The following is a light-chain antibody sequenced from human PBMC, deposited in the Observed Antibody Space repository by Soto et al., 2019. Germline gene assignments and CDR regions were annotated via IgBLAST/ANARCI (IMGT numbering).Light chain of an antibody. Sequence: DIQMTQSPSTLSASVGDRVTITCRASQNINNWIAWYQQKPGKAPKFLIYDASTLESGVPSRFSGSVFGTEFSLTISSLQPDDFGSYYGQHMRTFGQGTKVEIK. CDR3: QHMRT. CDR2: DAS. J-gene: IGKJ1*01. V-gene: IGKV1-5*01. CDR1: QNINNW.